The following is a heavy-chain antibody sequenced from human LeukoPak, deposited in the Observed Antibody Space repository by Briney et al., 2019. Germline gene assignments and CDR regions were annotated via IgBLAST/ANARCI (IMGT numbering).Heavy chain of an antibody. D-gene: IGHD6-13*01. V-gene: IGHV3-43*01. Sequence: GGSLRLSCAASGFTFDDYTMHWVRQAPGKGLEWVSLISWDGGSTYYADSVKGRFTISRDNSKNSLYLQMDSLRTEDTALYYCAKDSSSWYGLDYWGQGTLVTVSS. CDR1: GFTFDDYT. J-gene: IGHJ4*02. CDR2: ISWDGGST. CDR3: AKDSSSWYGLDY.